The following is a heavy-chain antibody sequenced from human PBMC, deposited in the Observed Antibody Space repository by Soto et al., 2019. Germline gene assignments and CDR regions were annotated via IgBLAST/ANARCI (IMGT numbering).Heavy chain of an antibody. J-gene: IGHJ6*02. V-gene: IGHV6-1*01. CDR2: TYYRSKWYN. CDR3: ARDSKRIAAAGTPYYYYYYGMDV. D-gene: IGHD6-13*01. Sequence: SQTLSLTCAISGDSVSSNSAAWNWIRQSPSRGLEWLGRTYYRSKWYNDYAVSVKSRITINPDTSKNQFSLQLNSVTPEDTAVYYCARDSKRIAAAGTPYYYYYYGMDVWGQGTTVTVSS. CDR1: GDSVSSNSAA.